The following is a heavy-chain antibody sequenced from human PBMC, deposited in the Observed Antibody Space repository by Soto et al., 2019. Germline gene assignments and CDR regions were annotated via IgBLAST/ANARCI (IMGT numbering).Heavy chain of an antibody. V-gene: IGHV3-74*01. Sequence: EVQLVESGGGLVQPGGSLRLSCAASGFKFSTFLMQWVRQAPGKGLVWVSRINGDGSGTVYADSVKGRFTISRDNAKNTLYLQVNSLRAEDTAVYYCVRDTGFWGQGTQVTVSS. D-gene: IGHD3-10*01. CDR2: INGDGSGT. CDR1: GFKFSTFL. CDR3: VRDTGF. J-gene: IGHJ4*02.